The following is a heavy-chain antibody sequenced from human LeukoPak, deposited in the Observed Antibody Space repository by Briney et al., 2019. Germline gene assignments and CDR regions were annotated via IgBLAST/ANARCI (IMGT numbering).Heavy chain of an antibody. CDR2: INPKSGGT. D-gene: IGHD4/OR15-4a*01. J-gene: IGHJ4*02. V-gene: IGHV1-2*02. CDR1: GYTFTNYY. CDR3: VPSANYYYFDY. Sequence: ASVKVSCKASGYTFTNYYMHWVRQAPGLGFEWMGWINPKSGGTSYPQKFQGRLTMTRDTSISTAYMELSRLRSDDTAVYYCVPSANYYYFDYWGRGTLVTVSS.